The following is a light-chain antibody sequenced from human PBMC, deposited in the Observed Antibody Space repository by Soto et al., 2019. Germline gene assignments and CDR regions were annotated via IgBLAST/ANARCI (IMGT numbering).Light chain of an antibody. CDR2: EVN. Sequence: QSVLTQPPSASGSPGQSVTISCTGTSSDVGGYNYVSWYQHHPGKAPKVMIYEVNKRPSGVPSRFSGSKSGNTASLTVSGLQAEDEADYYCTSYARTNILVFGGGTKLTVL. J-gene: IGLJ2*01. CDR3: TSYARTNILV. V-gene: IGLV2-8*01. CDR1: SSDVGGYNY.